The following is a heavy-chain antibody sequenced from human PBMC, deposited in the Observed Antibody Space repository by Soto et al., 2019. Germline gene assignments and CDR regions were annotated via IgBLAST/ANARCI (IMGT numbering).Heavy chain of an antibody. CDR1: GYSISSSNW. J-gene: IGHJ4*02. CDR2: IYYSGTT. CDR3: ARSEIQGPIDY. Sequence: QVQLQESGPGLVKPSDTLSLTCAVSGYSISSSNWWGWIRQPPGKGLEWIGYIYYSGTTYYNPSLKSRVTMSVHTSKNQFSLKLTSVTAVDTAVYYCARSEIQGPIDYWGQGTPVTVSS. V-gene: IGHV4-28*01.